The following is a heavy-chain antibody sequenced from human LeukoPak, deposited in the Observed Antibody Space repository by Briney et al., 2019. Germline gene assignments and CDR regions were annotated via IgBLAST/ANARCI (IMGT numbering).Heavy chain of an antibody. Sequence: PGGSLRLSCAAPGFTFSSYSMNWVRQAPGKGLEWVSSISSSSSYMYSTDSMKGRFTISRDNAKNSLYLQMNSLRAEDTAVYYCARGDNSGWYFYYFDYWGQGTLVTVSS. V-gene: IGHV3-21*01. CDR2: ISSSSSYM. D-gene: IGHD6-19*01. J-gene: IGHJ4*02. CDR3: ARGDNSGWYFYYFDY. CDR1: GFTFSSYS.